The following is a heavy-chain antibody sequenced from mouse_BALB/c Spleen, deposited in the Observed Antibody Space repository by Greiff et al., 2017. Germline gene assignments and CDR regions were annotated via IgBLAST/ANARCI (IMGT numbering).Heavy chain of an antibody. Sequence: VQLQESGPGLVAPSQSLSITCTVSGFSLTSYGVHWVRQPPGKGLEWLGVIWAGGSTNYNSALMSRLSISKDNSKSQVFLKMNSLQTDDTAMYYCAREGDYYRYENYAMDYWGQGTSVTVSS. CDR3: AREGDYYRYENYAMDY. CDR1: GFSLTSYG. J-gene: IGHJ4*01. D-gene: IGHD2-14*01. CDR2: IWAGGST. V-gene: IGHV2-9*02.